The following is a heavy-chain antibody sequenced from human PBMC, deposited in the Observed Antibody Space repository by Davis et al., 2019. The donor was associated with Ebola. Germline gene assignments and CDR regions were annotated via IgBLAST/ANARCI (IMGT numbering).Heavy chain of an antibody. Sequence: GESLKISCAASGFTFSSFGMHWVRQAPGKGLEWVAVIWYDGSNKYYADSVKGRFTISRDNSRNTLYLQMNSLRAEDTAVYYCARSDYGDYEYGMDVWGQGTTVTVSS. V-gene: IGHV3-33*01. CDR2: IWYDGSNK. CDR3: ARSDYGDYEYGMDV. CDR1: GFTFSSFG. D-gene: IGHD4-17*01. J-gene: IGHJ6*02.